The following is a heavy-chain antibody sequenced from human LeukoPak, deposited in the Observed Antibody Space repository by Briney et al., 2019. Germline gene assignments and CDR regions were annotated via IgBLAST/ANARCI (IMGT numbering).Heavy chain of an antibody. CDR3: AKGACSGGSCYLAGGWFDP. J-gene: IGHJ5*02. CDR1: GFTFSSYA. D-gene: IGHD2-15*01. V-gene: IGHV3-23*01. CDR2: ISGSGGST. Sequence: PGGSLRLSCAASGFTFSSYAMSWVRQAPGKGLEWDSAISGSGGSTYYADSVKGRFTISRDNSKNTLYLQMNSLRAEDTAVYYCAKGACSGGSCYLAGGWFDPWGQGTLVTVSS.